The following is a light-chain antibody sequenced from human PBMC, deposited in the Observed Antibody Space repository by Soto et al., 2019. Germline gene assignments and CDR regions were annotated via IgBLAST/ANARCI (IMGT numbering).Light chain of an antibody. CDR3: QSYDSTKQV. J-gene: IGLJ3*02. CDR1: SGSIASHY. Sequence: NFMLTQPHSVSESPGKTVAISCTGSSGSIASHYVQWYQQRPGSAPTTVIYKHNQRPSGVPDRFSGSIDSSSNSASLTISGLKTEDEADYYCQSYDSTKQVFGGGT. CDR2: KHN. V-gene: IGLV6-57*02.